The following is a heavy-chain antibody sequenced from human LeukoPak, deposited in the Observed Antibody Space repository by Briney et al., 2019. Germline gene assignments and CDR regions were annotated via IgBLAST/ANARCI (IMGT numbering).Heavy chain of an antibody. CDR2: IYSGGST. CDR3: AKDPELLWLGDIGYFDY. J-gene: IGHJ4*02. V-gene: IGHV3-53*01. CDR1: GFTVSSNY. Sequence: PGGSLRLSCAASGFTVSSNYMSWVRQAPGKGLEWVSVIYSGGSTYYADSVKGRFTISRDNSKNTLYLQMNSLRAEDTAVYYCAKDPELLWLGDIGYFDYWGQGTLVTVSS. D-gene: IGHD3-10*01.